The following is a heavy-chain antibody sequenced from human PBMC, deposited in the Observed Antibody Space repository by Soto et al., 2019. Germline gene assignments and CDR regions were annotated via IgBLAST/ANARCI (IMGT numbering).Heavy chain of an antibody. V-gene: IGHV3-30-3*01. Sequence: GGSLRLSCAASGFTFSRYAMSWVRQAPGKGLEWVAIMSYDGSNEYYVDSVKGRFTISRDNSNNTLYLQMNSLRAEDTAVYYCARDGRIAAAGTGYYYGMDVWGQGTTVTVSS. CDR3: ARDGRIAAAGTGYYYGMDV. J-gene: IGHJ6*02. CDR1: GFTFSRYA. CDR2: MSYDGSNE. D-gene: IGHD6-13*01.